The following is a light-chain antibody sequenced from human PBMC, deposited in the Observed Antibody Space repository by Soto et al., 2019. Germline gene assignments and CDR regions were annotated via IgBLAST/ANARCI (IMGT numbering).Light chain of an antibody. J-gene: IGLJ2*01. CDR3: SSYAGSNSVV. Sequence: QSALTQPPSASGSPGQSVTISCTGTSSDVGGYNYVSWYQQHPGKAPKLMIYEVTKRPSGVPDRCSGSKSDNTASLTVSGLQAEDEADYYCSSYAGSNSVVFGGGTKLTVL. CDR2: EVT. CDR1: SSDVGGYNY. V-gene: IGLV2-8*01.